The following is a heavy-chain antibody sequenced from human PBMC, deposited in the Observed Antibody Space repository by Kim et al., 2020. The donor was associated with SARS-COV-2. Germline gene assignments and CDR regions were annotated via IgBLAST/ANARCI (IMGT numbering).Heavy chain of an antibody. J-gene: IGHJ4*02. V-gene: IGHV4-39*01. Sequence: SETLSLTCTVSGGSISSSSYYWGWIRQPPGKGLEWIGSIYYSGSTYYNPSLKSRVTISVDTSKNQFSLKLSSVTAADTAVYYCASLPPADITMIVVDPRWGQGTLVTVSS. CDR3: ASLPPADITMIVVDPR. CDR1: GGSISSSSYY. CDR2: IYYSGST. D-gene: IGHD3-22*01.